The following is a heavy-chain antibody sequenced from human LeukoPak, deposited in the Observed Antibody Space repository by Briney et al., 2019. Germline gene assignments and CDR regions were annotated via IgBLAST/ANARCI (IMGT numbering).Heavy chain of an antibody. V-gene: IGHV3-7*03. J-gene: IGHJ6*02. CDR1: GFSFSSFW. CDR2: INQDGTES. D-gene: IGHD5-24*01. Sequence: GGSQRLSCTGSGFSFSSFWMHWVRQAPGKGLEWVANINQDGTESYYADSVKGRFTISRDNAKNSLYLQMTSLRAEDTAVYHCGKRMDVWGQGTTVIVSS. CDR3: GKRMDV.